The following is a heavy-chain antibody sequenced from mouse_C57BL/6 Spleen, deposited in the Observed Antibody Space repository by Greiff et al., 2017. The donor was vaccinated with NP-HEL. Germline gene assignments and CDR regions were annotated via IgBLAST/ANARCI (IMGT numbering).Heavy chain of an antibody. CDR2: INSDGGST. CDR1: EYEFPSHD. V-gene: IGHV5-2*01. CDR3: ARHNYDGAWFAY. D-gene: IGHD2-4*01. Sequence: EVQRVESGGGLVQPGESLKLSCESNEYEFPSHDMSWVRKTPEKRLELVAAINSDGGSTYYPDTMERRFIIHRDNTKKTLYLLLSSLSAEDTALYYCARHNYDGAWFAYWGQGTLVTVSA. J-gene: IGHJ3*01.